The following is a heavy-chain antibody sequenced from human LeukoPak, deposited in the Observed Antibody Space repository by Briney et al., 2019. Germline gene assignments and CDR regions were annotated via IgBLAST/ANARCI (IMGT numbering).Heavy chain of an antibody. J-gene: IGHJ6*03. CDR3: ARDSRRIAALYYYYYYMDV. CDR1: GGTFSSHA. Sequence: GSSVKVSCEASGGTFSSHAISWVRQAPGQGLEWMGGIIPIFGTANYAQKFQGRVTITTDESTSTAYMELSSLRSEDTAVYYCARDSRRIAALYYYYYYMDVWGKGTTVTVSS. V-gene: IGHV1-69*05. D-gene: IGHD6-6*01. CDR2: IIPIFGTA.